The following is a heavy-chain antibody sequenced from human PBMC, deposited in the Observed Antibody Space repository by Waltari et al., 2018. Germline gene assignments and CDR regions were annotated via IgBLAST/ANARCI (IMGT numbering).Heavy chain of an antibody. CDR1: GDFLSDDH. CDR3: ARLPTKYYDSIGWGFFDQ. Sequence: QVQLQESGPGLVKPSETLSLTCTVPGDFLSDDHWTWTRQAPGKGLEWIAYLRNTGGTKCTPSLESRVTVSAVTSKKQFFLRLTSVTAADTAVYYCARLPTKYYDSIGWGFFDQWGQGILVTVSS. J-gene: IGHJ4*02. CDR2: LRNTGGT. D-gene: IGHD3-22*01. V-gene: IGHV4-59*08.